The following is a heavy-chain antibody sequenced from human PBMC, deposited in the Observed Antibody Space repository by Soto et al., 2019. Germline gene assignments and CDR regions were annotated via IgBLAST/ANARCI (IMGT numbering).Heavy chain of an antibody. Sequence: QVQLIQSGGDVKKPGASVKVSCRASGYTFTSYGISWVRQGPGQGLEWLGWISTYNGKTKYAQTLQGRVTMTTDTSTTTTYMELRHLISDDTAVYYCARDPFWVRAPVDIAGWFDLWGQGTLVSVSS. V-gene: IGHV1-18*01. CDR2: ISTYNGKT. CDR3: ARDPFWVRAPVDIAGWFDL. J-gene: IGHJ5*02. D-gene: IGHD3-10*01. CDR1: GYTFTSYG.